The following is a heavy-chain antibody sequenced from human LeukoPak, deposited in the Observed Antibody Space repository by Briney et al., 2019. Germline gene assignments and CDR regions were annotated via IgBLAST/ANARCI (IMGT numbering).Heavy chain of an antibody. CDR1: GGSISSSNW. Sequence: SGTLSLTCAVSGGSISSSNWWSWVRQPPGKGLEWIGYIYYSGSTNYNPSLKSRVTISVDTSKNQFSLKLSSVTAADTAVYYCARGGSPRYYYGMDVWGQGTTVTVSS. J-gene: IGHJ6*02. D-gene: IGHD6-19*01. V-gene: IGHV4-4*02. CDR3: ARGGSPRYYYGMDV. CDR2: IYYSGST.